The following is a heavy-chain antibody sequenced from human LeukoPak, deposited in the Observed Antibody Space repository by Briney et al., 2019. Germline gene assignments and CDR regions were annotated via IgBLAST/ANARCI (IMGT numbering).Heavy chain of an antibody. CDR3: ARVSSDWFYFHS. CDR1: GYFISSGNY. J-gene: IGHJ4*02. D-gene: IGHD3-9*01. CDR2: IYHSGST. V-gene: IGHV4-38-2*01. Sequence: SETLSLTCAVSGYFISSGNYWGWIRQPPGKGLEWSGSIYHSGSTYYNPSLKSRVTISVDTSKNQFSLKLNSVTATDTAVYYCARVSSDWFYFHSWGQGTLVTVSS.